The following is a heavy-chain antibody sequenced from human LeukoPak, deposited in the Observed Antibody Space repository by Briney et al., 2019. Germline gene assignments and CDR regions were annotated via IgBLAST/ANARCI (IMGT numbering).Heavy chain of an antibody. D-gene: IGHD3-3*01. CDR1: GFTFSSYK. CDR2: ISSDGSST. J-gene: IGHJ4*02. CDR3: ARDYDFWSGYPSYFDY. Sequence: PGGSLRLSCAASGFTFSSYKMHWVRQAPGKGLVWVSRISSDGSSTNYADSVKGRFTISGDNAKNTLYLQMNSLRAEDTAVYYCARDYDFWSGYPSYFDYWGQGTLVTVSS. V-gene: IGHV3-74*01.